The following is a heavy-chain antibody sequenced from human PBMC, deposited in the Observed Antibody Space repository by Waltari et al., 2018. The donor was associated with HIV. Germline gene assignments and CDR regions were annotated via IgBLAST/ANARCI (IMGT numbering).Heavy chain of an antibody. Sequence: VQLVQSGAEVKKPGASAKVSCKASVYTFTSYDINWVRQATGQGLEWMGWMNPNSGNTGFAQKFQGRVTMTRNTSISTAYMELSGLRSEDTAVYFCARADIVVVPAAMYYFDYWGQGTLVTVSS. CDR1: VYTFTSYD. J-gene: IGHJ4*02. D-gene: IGHD2-2*01. CDR2: MNPNSGNT. V-gene: IGHV1-8*01. CDR3: ARADIVVVPAAMYYFDY.